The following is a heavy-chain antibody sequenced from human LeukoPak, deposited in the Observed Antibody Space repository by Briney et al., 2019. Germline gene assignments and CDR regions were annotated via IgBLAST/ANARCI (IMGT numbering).Heavy chain of an antibody. CDR1: GVSISSYY. V-gene: IGHV4-4*07. CDR3: ARDLKGADDAFDI. D-gene: IGHD3-16*01. J-gene: IGHJ3*02. Sequence: SETLSLTCTVSGVSISSYYWSWIRQPAGKGLEWIGRIYTSGSTNYNPSLKSRVTMSVDMSKNQFSLKLSSVTAADTAVYYCARDLKGADDAFDIWGQGTMVTVSS. CDR2: IYTSGST.